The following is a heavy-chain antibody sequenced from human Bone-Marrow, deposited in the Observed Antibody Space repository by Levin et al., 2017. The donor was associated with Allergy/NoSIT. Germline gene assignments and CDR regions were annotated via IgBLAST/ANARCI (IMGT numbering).Heavy chain of an antibody. Sequence: PGGSLRLSCAASGFTFSGFWMHWVRQAPGKGLVWVSHINSDGSNTNYADSVRGRFTFSRDNAKNTLYLQMTSLRAEDTAVYYCVRGACSSTSCLDKWGQGTWVTVSS. V-gene: IGHV3-74*01. J-gene: IGHJ4*02. D-gene: IGHD2-2*01. CDR2: INSDGSNT. CDR1: GFTFSGFW. CDR3: VRGACSSTSCLDK.